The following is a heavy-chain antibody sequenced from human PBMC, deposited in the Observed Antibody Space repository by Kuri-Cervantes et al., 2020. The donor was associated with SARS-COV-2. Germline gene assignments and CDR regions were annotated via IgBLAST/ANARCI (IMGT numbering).Heavy chain of an antibody. J-gene: IGHJ6*02. CDR2: INPNSGGT. V-gene: IGHV1-2*04. CDR3: ARELVVVPAAEQNWYYYHGMDV. Sequence: ASVKVSCKASGYTFTGYYMHWVRQAPGQGLEWMGWINPNSGGTNYAQKFQGWVTMTRDTSISTAYVELSRLRSDDTAVYYCARELVVVPAAEQNWYYYHGMDVWGQGTTVTVSS. CDR1: GYTFTGYY. D-gene: IGHD2-2*01.